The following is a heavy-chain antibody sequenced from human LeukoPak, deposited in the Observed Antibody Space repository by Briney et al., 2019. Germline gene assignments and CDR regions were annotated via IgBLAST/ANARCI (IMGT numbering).Heavy chain of an antibody. CDR2: INPNSGDI. J-gene: IGHJ4*02. CDR1: GYTFTGYY. D-gene: IGHD6-13*01. CDR3: VREGSSWSY. Sequence: ASVKVSCKASGYTFTGYYMQWVRQAPGQGREWMGRINPNSGDIDYAQKFQGRVTMTRDTSISTGYMELSRLTSDDTAVYYCVREGSSWSYWGQGTLVTVPS. V-gene: IGHV1-2*06.